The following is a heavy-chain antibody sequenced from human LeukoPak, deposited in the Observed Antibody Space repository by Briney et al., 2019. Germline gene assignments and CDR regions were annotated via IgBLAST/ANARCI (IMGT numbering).Heavy chain of an antibody. V-gene: IGHV3-30*18. CDR1: GFTFSSYG. Sequence: GGSLRLSCAASGFTFSSYGMHWVRQAPGKGLEWVAVISYDGSNKYYADSVKGRFTISRDNSKNTLYLQMNSLRAEDTAVYYCTKDPLDYWGQGTLVTVSS. J-gene: IGHJ4*02. CDR2: ISYDGSNK. CDR3: TKDPLDY.